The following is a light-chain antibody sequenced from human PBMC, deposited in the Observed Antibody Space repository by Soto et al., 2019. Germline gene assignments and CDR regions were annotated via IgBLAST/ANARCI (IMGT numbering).Light chain of an antibody. V-gene: IGKV1-27*01. Sequence: DIQMTQSPSSLSASVGDRVTITCRASQNISKYLAWYQQKPGKNPKLLIYAASTLQSGVPSRFSGSGSGTDFTVTISSLQPEDVATYYCQTYVSVPPTFGGGTEVEIK. CDR2: AAS. J-gene: IGKJ4*01. CDR3: QTYVSVPPT. CDR1: QNISKY.